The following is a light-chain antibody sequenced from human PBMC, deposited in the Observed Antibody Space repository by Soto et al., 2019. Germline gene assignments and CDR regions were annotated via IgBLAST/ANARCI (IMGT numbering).Light chain of an antibody. CDR3: QSYDSSLSGWV. V-gene: IGLV2-14*03. J-gene: IGLJ3*02. Sequence: QSALTQPASVSGSPGQSITISCTGSSSDIGRYNYVSWYQQLPGKAPKLIIYEVSNRPSGVSDRFSGSKSGNTASLSISGLQADDEADYYCQSYDSSLSGWVFGGGTKLTVL. CDR2: EVS. CDR1: SSDIGRYNY.